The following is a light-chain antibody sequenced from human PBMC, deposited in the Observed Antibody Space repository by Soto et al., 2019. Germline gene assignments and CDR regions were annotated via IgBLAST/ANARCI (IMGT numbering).Light chain of an antibody. Sequence: DIQMTHSPSSLSASVGSRFNITCRASQSIFNYVNWYRKKTGKAPELLIYGASFLPSGAPSGLSGSGSGTDLTITINSMQTEDFETYYCQQSFTFPRTFGHGTKVDIK. J-gene: IGKJ1*01. CDR3: QQSFTFPRT. CDR1: QSIFNY. V-gene: IGKV1-39*01. CDR2: GAS.